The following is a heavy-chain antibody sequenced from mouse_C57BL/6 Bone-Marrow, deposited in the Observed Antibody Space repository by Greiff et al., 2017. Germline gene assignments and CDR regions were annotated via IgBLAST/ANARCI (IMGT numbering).Heavy chain of an antibody. D-gene: IGHD6-1*01. V-gene: IGHV14-4*01. CDR3: SAGVHY. CDR2: IDPENGDT. J-gene: IGHJ2*01. CDR1: GYTFNDYY. Sequence: EVQLQQSGAELVRPGASVKLSCKASGYTFNDYYMHWVKQRPEQGLEWIGWIDPENGDTDYASKFQGKATITADTSSNTAYLQLSSLTSEDTAVYYCSAGVHYWGQGTTLTVSS.